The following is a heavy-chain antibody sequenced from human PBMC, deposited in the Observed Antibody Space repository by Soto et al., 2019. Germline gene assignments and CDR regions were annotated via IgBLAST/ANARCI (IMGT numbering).Heavy chain of an antibody. D-gene: IGHD6-13*01. CDR1: GYTFTSYA. CDR2: INAGNGNT. CDR3: ARSRGRSSSWNDAFDI. J-gene: IGHJ3*02. Sequence: VASVKVSCKASGYTFTSYAMHWVRQAPGQRLEWMGWINAGNGNTKYSQKFQGRVTITRDTSASTAYMELSSLRSEDTVVYYCARSRGRSSSWNDAFDIWGQGTMVTVSS. V-gene: IGHV1-3*01.